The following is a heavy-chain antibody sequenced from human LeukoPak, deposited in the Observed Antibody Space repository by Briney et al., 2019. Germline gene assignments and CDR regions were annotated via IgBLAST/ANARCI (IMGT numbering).Heavy chain of an antibody. D-gene: IGHD3-3*01. CDR1: GFTFTSYA. CDR2: ISTSGDSI. V-gene: IGHV3-23*01. Sequence: GGSLRLSCAASGFTFTSYAMSWVRQAPGKGLEWVSTISTSGDSIYYADSVKGRFTISRDKSKDTLYLQMNSLRAEDTAVYYCAKDIWSGYSPHYYFDYWGQGTLVTVSS. CDR3: AKDIWSGYSPHYYFDY. J-gene: IGHJ4*02.